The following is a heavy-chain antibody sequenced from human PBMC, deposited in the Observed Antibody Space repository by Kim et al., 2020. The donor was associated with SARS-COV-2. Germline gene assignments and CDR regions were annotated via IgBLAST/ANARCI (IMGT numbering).Heavy chain of an antibody. CDR1: GFTFSSYG. J-gene: IGHJ4*02. V-gene: IGHV3-30*18. Sequence: GGSLRLSCAASGFTFSSYGMHWVRQAPGKGLEWVAVISYDGSNKYYADSVKGRFTISRDNSKNTLYLQMNSLRAEDTAVYYCAKDQANSGWYSPFDYWGQGTLVTVSS. CDR2: ISYDGSNK. CDR3: AKDQANSGWYSPFDY. D-gene: IGHD6-19*01.